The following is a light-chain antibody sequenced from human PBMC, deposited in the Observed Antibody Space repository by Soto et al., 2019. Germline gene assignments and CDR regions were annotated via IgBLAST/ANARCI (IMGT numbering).Light chain of an antibody. CDR2: DDD. J-gene: IGLJ3*02. CDR1: NSNIGANS. CDR3: GTWHSTLSVEWV. Sequence: QSVLTQPPSVSAAPGQKVTISCSGSNSNIGANSVSWYQHLPGTAPKVVIYDDDKRPSGIPDRFSGSKSVTSATLDITGLQIGDEADYYCGTWHSTLSVEWVFGGGTKLTVL. V-gene: IGLV1-51*01.